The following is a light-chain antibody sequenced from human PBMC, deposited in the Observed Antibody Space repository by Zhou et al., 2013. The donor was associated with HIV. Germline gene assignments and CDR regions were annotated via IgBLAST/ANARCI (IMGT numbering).Light chain of an antibody. J-gene: IGKJ4*02. Sequence: DIQLTQSPPSLSAFVGDRVTVICRASQSIGTSLNWYQHKVGQAPRLLVYRASTKHRDFPSRFSGSGSGTDFALTISGLQIEDVGTYYCQHCFERPLQFGGGTRVELK. CDR2: RAS. CDR1: QSIGTS. CDR3: QHCFERPLQ. V-gene: IGKV1-39*01.